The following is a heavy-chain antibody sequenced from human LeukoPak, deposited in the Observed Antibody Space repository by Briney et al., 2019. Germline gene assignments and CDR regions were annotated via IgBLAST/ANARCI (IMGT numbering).Heavy chain of an antibody. CDR2: ISYDGSNK. CDR1: GFTFSSYA. J-gene: IGHJ4*02. Sequence: GGSLRLSCAASGFTFSSYAMHWVRQAPGKGLEWGAGISYDGSNKYYADSVKGRFTISRDNSKNTLYLQMNSLRAEDTAVYYCARDERYDSSGYPFDYWGQGTLVTVSS. D-gene: IGHD3-22*01. CDR3: ARDERYDSSGYPFDY. V-gene: IGHV3-30*04.